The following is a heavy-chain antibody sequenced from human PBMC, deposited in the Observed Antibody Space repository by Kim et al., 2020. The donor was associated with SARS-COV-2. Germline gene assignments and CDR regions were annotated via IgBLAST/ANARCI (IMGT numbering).Heavy chain of an antibody. J-gene: IGHJ4*02. V-gene: IGHV4-59*13. CDR2: IYYSGST. D-gene: IGHD3-10*01. CDR3: ARDRFGVIDY. Sequence: SETLSLTCTVSGGSISSYYWSWIRQPPGKGLEWIGYIYYSGSTNYNPSLKSRVTISVDTSKNQFSLKLSSVTAADTAVYYCARDRFGVIDYWGQGTLVTV. CDR1: GGSISSYY.